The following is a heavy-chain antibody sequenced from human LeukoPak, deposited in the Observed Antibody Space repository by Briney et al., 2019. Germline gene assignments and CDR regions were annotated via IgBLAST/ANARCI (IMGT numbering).Heavy chain of an antibody. Sequence: PGGPLRLSCAASGFTFSSYGMHWVRQAPGEGLEWVAVISYDGSNKYYADSVKGRFTISRDNSKNTLYLQMNSLRAEDTAVYYCAKNRAIFGVANRDYYMDVWGKGTTVTVSS. J-gene: IGHJ6*03. CDR3: AKNRAIFGVANRDYYMDV. CDR1: GFTFSSYG. CDR2: ISYDGSNK. V-gene: IGHV3-30*18. D-gene: IGHD3-3*01.